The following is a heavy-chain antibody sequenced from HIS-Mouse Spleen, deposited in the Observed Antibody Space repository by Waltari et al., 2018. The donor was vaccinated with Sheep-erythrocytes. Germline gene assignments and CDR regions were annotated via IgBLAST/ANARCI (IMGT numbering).Heavy chain of an antibody. V-gene: IGHV1-69*04. Sequence: QVQLVQSGAEVKQHGSSVKVSCKASGGNFSSSAISWVRQAPGQGLEWMGRIIPILGIANYAQKFQGRVTITADKSTSTAYMELSSLRSEDTAVYYCAQTGATTPHFDYWGQGTLVTVSS. J-gene: IGHJ4*02. CDR2: IIPILGIA. CDR1: GGNFSSSA. D-gene: IGHD1-26*01. CDR3: AQTGATTPHFDY.